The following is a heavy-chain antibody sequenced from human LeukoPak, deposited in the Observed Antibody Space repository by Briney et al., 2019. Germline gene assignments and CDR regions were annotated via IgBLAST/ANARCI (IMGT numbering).Heavy chain of an antibody. CDR1: GYTFTGYY. D-gene: IGHD4-11*01. CDR2: INPNSGGT. CDR3: AGGIYSNYEGFDY. V-gene: IGHV1-2*02. J-gene: IGHJ4*02. Sequence: ASVKVSCKASGYTFTGYYMHWVRQAPGQGLEWMGWINPNSGGTNCAQKFQGRVTMTRDTSISTAYMELSRLRSDDTAVYYCAGGIYSNYEGFDYWGQGTLVTVSS.